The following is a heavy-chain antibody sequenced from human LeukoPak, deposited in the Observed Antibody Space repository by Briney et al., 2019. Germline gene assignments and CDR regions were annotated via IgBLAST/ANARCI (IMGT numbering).Heavy chain of an antibody. D-gene: IGHD3-10*01. Sequence: ASVKVSCKASGYTFTSYYMHWVRQAPGQGLEWMGIINPSGGSTSYAQKFQGRVTMTTDTSTSTAYMELRSLRSDDTAVYYCARSPLIQTYYYGSGSYNFLDYWGQGTLVTVSS. CDR3: ARSPLIQTYYYGSGSYNFLDY. CDR1: GYTFTSYY. CDR2: INPSGGST. J-gene: IGHJ4*02. V-gene: IGHV1-46*01.